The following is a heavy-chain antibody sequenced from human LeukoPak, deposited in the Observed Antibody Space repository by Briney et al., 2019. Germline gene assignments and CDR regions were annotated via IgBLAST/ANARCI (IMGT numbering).Heavy chain of an antibody. CDR2: IYYTGST. CDR3: ARHLCTGDTCYYFDL. V-gene: IGHV4-59*08. J-gene: IGHJ4*02. CDR1: GASFTAYY. Sequence: SETLSLTCTVSGASFTAYYWSWIRQPPGGGLEWIGNIYYTGSTNYNPSLKSQITISADMSKNQFSLKLSSVTAADTALYYCARHLCTGDTCYYFDLWGQGTLVTVSS. D-gene: IGHD2-15*01.